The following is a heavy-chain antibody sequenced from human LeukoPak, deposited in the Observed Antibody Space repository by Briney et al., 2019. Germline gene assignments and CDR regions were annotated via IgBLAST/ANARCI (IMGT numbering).Heavy chain of an antibody. V-gene: IGHV3-11*01. CDR3: ARDQGHYYDSSGLRQRTDAFDI. CDR1: GFTFSDYY. D-gene: IGHD3-22*01. J-gene: IGHJ3*02. Sequence: GGSLRLSCAASGFTFSDYYMSWVRQAPGKGLERVSYISSSGSTIYYADSVKGRFTISRDNAKNSLYLQMNSLRAEDTAVYYCARDQGHYYDSSGLRQRTDAFDIWGQGTMVTVSS. CDR2: ISSSGSTI.